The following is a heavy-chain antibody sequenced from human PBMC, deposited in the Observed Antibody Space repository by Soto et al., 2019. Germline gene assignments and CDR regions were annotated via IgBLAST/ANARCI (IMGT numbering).Heavy chain of an antibody. Sequence: SVKVSCKASGGTFSTFGISWVRQAPGQGLEWMGGIIPFFGTARYSHKFEDRMTITADESTNTVYMDLRSLTSEDTAIYYCAKSAPMDAGDKYYYNFWGQGALVTVSS. CDR2: IIPFFGTA. CDR1: GGTFSTFG. V-gene: IGHV1-69*13. J-gene: IGHJ4*02. D-gene: IGHD4-17*01. CDR3: AKSAPMDAGDKYYYNF.